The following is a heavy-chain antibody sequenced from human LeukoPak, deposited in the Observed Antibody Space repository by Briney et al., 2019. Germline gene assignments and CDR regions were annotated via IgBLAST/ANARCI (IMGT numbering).Heavy chain of an antibody. V-gene: IGHV4-61*08. J-gene: IGHJ3*02. CDR3: ARSMVRGVIGAFDI. CDR1: GGSISSGGYY. D-gene: IGHD3-10*01. CDR2: IYYSGST. Sequence: SQTLSLTCTVSGGSISSGGYYWSWIRQPPGKGLEWIGYIYYSGSTNYNPSLKSRVTISVDTSKNQFSLKLSSVTAADTAVYYCARSMVRGVIGAFDIWGQGTMVTVSS.